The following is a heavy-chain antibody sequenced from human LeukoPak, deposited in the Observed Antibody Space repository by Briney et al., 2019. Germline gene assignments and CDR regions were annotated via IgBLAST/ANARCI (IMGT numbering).Heavy chain of an antibody. Sequence: GASVKVSCKASGYTFTNYYMHWVRQAPGQGLEWVGLINPTGTGTNYAQKFRGRVTLTRDTSTTTVYMELSRLRSDDTAVYYCARARWDSYDAYDIWGEGTMVSVSS. D-gene: IGHD1-26*01. J-gene: IGHJ3*02. CDR1: GYTFTNYY. V-gene: IGHV1-46*01. CDR3: ARARWDSYDAYDI. CDR2: INPTGTGT.